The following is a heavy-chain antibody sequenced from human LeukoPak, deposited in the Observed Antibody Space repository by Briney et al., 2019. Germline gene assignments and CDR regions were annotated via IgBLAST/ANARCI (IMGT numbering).Heavy chain of an antibody. V-gene: IGHV3-23*01. D-gene: IGHD4-17*01. CDR1: GFTFSSYA. J-gene: IGHJ6*02. Sequence: GGSLRLSCAASGFTFSSYAMSWVRLAPGKGLDWVSGISGSGYSTYYPDSVKGRFTISRDNSKNTLYLQMNSLRAEDTAVYYCAKGGGDYLVFYGMDVWGQGTTVTVSS. CDR3: AKGGGDYLVFYGMDV. CDR2: ISGSGYST.